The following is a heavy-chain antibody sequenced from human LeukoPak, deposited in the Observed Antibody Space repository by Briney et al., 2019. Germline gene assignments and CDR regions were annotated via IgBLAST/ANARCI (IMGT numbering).Heavy chain of an antibody. CDR3: ARGPDYDFWSGYSNYYYMDV. CDR2: ISAYNGNT. J-gene: IGHJ6*03. D-gene: IGHD3-3*01. CDR1: GYTFTSYG. V-gene: IGHV1-18*01. Sequence: ATVKVSCKASGYTFTSYGISWVRQAPGQGLDWMGWISAYNGNTNYAQKLQGRVTMTTDTSTSTAYMELRSLRSDDTAVYYCARGPDYDFWSGYSNYYYMDVWGKGTTVTVSS.